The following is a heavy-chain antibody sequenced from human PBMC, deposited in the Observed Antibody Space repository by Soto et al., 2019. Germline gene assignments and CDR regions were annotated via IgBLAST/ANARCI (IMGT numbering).Heavy chain of an antibody. D-gene: IGHD2-2*02. CDR2: IIPILGIA. J-gene: IGHJ4*02. CDR3: AMEYRISTSRYSDY. Sequence: QVQLVQSGAEVKKPGSSVKVSCKASGGTFRSYTISWVRQAPGQGLEWMGRIIPILGIANYAQKFQGRVTITADKSTSTAYMELSSLSSEDTAVYYYAMEYRISTSRYSDYWGQRPLVTVSS. CDR1: GGTFRSYT. V-gene: IGHV1-69*02.